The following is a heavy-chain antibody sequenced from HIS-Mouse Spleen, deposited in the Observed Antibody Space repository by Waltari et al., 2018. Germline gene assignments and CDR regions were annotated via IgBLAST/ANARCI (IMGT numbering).Heavy chain of an antibody. CDR1: GFTVSSNY. V-gene: IGHV3-53*02. J-gene: IGHJ3*02. Sequence: EVQLVETGGGLIQPGGSLRLSCAASGFTVSSNYMSWVRQAPGKGLEWVSVIYSGGSTYYADSVKGRFTISRDNSKNTLYLQMNSLRAEDTAVYYCASRSVEYSSSSAFDIWGQGTMVTVSS. CDR2: IYSGGST. CDR3: ASRSVEYSSSSAFDI. D-gene: IGHD6-6*01.